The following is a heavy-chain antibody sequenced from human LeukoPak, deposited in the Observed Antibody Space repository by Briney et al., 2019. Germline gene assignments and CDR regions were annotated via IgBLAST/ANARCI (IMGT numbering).Heavy chain of an antibody. V-gene: IGHV4-4*07. D-gene: IGHD5-18*01. Sequence: PSETLSLTCTVSGGSISSYYWSWIRQPAGKGLEWIGRIYTSGSSNYNPSLKSRVTMSEDTSKNQFSLKLSSVTAADTAVYYCAGYNYYTFDIWGQGTMVTVSS. J-gene: IGHJ3*02. CDR1: GGSISSYY. CDR2: IYTSGSS. CDR3: AGYNYYTFDI.